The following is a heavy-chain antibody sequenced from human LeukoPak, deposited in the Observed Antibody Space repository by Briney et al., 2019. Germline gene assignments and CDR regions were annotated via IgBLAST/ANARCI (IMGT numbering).Heavy chain of an antibody. J-gene: IGHJ6*03. CDR2: MNPNSGNT. Sequence: ASVKVSCKASGYTFTSYDINWVRQATGQGLEWMGWMNPNSGNTGYAQKFQGRVTITRNTSISTAYMELSSLRSEDTAVYYCARVHVGAPDYYMGVWGKGTTVTVSS. V-gene: IGHV1-8*03. CDR3: ARVHVGAPDYYMGV. D-gene: IGHD1-26*01. CDR1: GYTFTSYD.